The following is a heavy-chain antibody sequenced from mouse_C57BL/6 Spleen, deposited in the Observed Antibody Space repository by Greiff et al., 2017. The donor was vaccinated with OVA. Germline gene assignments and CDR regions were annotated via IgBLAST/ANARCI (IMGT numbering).Heavy chain of an antibody. V-gene: IGHV1-47*01. J-gene: IGHJ3*01. CDR1: GYTFTTYP. CDR3: ARGDDYGRAWFAY. CDR2: FHPYNDDT. Sequence: VQLQQSGAELVKPGASVKMSCKASGYTFTTYPIEWMKQNHGKSLEWIGNFHPYNDDTKYNEKFKGKATLTVEKSSSTVYLELSRLTSDDSAVYCCARGDDYGRAWFAYWGQGTLVTVSA. D-gene: IGHD2-4*01.